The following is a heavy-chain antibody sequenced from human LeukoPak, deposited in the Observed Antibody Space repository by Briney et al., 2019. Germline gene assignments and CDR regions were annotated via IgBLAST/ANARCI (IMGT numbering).Heavy chain of an antibody. CDR1: GGSISSYY. D-gene: IGHD3-10*01. Sequence: SETLSLTCTVSGGSISSYYWSWIRQPPGKGLEWIGYIYYSGSTNYKPSLKSRVTISVDTSKNQFSLKLSSVTAADTAVYYCARDSGSGRTFDYWGQGTLVTVSS. CDR3: ARDSGSGRTFDY. CDR2: IYYSGST. V-gene: IGHV4-59*01. J-gene: IGHJ4*02.